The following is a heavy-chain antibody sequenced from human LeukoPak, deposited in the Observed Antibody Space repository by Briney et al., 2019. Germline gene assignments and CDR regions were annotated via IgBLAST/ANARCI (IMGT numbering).Heavy chain of an antibody. D-gene: IGHD2-21*02. V-gene: IGHV3-30-3*01. Sequence: GGSLRLSCAASGFTFRSYAMHWVRQAPGKGLEWVAGISYDGTNKYYADSVKGRFTISRDNSKNTLYLQMNSLRTDDTAVYYCARESPACGEDCYFDYWGQGTLVTVSS. CDR3: ARESPACGEDCYFDY. CDR2: ISYDGTNK. CDR1: GFTFRSYA. J-gene: IGHJ4*02.